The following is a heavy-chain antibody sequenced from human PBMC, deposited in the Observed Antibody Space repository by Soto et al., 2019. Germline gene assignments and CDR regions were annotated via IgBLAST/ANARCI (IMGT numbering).Heavy chain of an antibody. J-gene: IGHJ4*02. CDR1: GYSFSNNY. D-gene: IGHD5-18*01. V-gene: IGHV1-3*01. Sequence: GASVKVSCKASGYSFSNNYVVWVRQAPGQGLEWMGWINAGNGNTKYSQKFQGRVTITRDTSASTAYMELSSLRSEDTAVYYCARDPGYSYGYNWGQGTLVTVSS. CDR3: ARDPGYSYGYN. CDR2: INAGNGNT.